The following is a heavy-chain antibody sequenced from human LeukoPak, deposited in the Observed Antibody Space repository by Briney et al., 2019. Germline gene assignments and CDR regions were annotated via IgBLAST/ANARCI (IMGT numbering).Heavy chain of an antibody. CDR3: ARVISHCSSTSCYLDY. V-gene: IGHV4-30-2*01. J-gene: IGHJ4*02. D-gene: IGHD2-2*01. Sequence: SETLSLTCAVSGGSISSGGYSWSWIRQPPGKGLEWIGYIYHSGSTYYNPSLKSRVTISVDRSKNRFSLKLSSVTAADTAVYYCARVISHCSSTSCYLDYWGQGTLVTVSS. CDR2: IYHSGST. CDR1: GGSISSGGYS.